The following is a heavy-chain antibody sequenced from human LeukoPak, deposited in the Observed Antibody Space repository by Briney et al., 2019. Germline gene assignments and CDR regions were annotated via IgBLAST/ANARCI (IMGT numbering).Heavy chain of an antibody. D-gene: IGHD6-13*01. CDR1: GGSISSQY. CDR2: ISYSGKT. Sequence: LRLSXTVSGGSISSQYWSWVRQPPGKGLEWIGYISYSGKTNYKPSLNSPLTISVHTSKTHSSLKKRSVTAAYPAVYYCAQSLGSSNWIGNWFDPWGQGTLVTVXS. CDR3: AQSLGSSNWIGNWFDP. V-gene: IGHV4-59*08. J-gene: IGHJ5*02.